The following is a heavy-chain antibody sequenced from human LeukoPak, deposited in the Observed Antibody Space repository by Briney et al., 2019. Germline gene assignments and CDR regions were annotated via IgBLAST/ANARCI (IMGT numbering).Heavy chain of an antibody. CDR2: IYYSGST. Sequence: SETLSLTCTVSGGSISSYYWSWIRQPPGKGLEWIGYIYYSGSTNYNPSLKSRVTISVDTSKNQFSLKLSSVTAADTAVYYCARGGEMATPSYYYYYMDVWGKGTAVTISS. J-gene: IGHJ6*03. D-gene: IGHD5-24*01. CDR3: ARGGEMATPSYYYYYMDV. V-gene: IGHV4-59*01. CDR1: GGSISSYY.